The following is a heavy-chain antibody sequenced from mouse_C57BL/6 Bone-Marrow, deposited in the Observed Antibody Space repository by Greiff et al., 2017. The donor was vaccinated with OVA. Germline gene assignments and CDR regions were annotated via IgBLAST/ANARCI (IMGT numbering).Heavy chain of an antibody. CDR3: ATYYGSSYD. V-gene: IGHV1-26*01. D-gene: IGHD1-1*01. J-gene: IGHJ2*01. CDR2: INPNNGGT. CDR1: GYTFTDYY. Sequence: VQLQQSGPELVKPGASVKISCKASGYTFTDYYMNWVKQSHGKSLEWIGDINPNNGGTSYNQKFKGKATLTVDKSSSTAYMELRSLTSEDAAVYYCATYYGSSYDWGQGTTLTVSS.